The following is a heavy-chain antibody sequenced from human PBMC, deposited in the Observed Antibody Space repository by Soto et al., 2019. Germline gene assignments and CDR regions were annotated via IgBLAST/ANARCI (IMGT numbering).Heavy chain of an antibody. D-gene: IGHD3-10*01. CDR1: GYTFTCYT. V-gene: IGHV1-69*02. CDR2: INPIVSMS. Sequence: SVKVSCKASGYTFTCYTINWVRQAPGLGLEWVGRINPIVSMSNYAQKFQGRVSMTADKSTSTAYMELRSLRSDDTAMYFCAASYGSGYRAFDYWG. CDR3: AASYGSGYRAFDY. J-gene: IGHJ4*01.